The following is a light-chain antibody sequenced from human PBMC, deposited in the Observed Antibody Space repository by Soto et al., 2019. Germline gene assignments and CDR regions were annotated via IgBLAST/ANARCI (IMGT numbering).Light chain of an antibody. CDR2: AAS. CDR3: QQYNSYWT. V-gene: IGKV1-39*01. J-gene: IGKJ1*01. CDR1: QSISSY. Sequence: DIQMTQSPSSLSASVGDRVTITFRASQSISSYLNWYQQKPGKAPKLLIYAASSFQNGVPSRFSGSGSGTEFTLTISSLQPDDFATYYCQQYNSYWTFGQGTKVDIK.